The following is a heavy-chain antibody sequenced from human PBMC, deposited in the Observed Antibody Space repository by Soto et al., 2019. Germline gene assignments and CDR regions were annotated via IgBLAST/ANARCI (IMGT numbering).Heavy chain of an antibody. CDR2: TSSSGDSA. CDR1: GFTFRSFA. D-gene: IGHD3-10*02. CDR3: ARAEGITIFRAPYYFDY. V-gene: IGHV3-23*01. J-gene: IGHJ4*02. Sequence: EVQLLESGGGLVQPGGSLRLSCAASGFTFRSFALNWVRQAPGKGLEWVSGTSSSGDSAYYADSVKGRFTISRDNSKNTLHLQMNSLRVEDTAVYFCARAEGITIFRAPYYFDYWGQGTLVTVSS.